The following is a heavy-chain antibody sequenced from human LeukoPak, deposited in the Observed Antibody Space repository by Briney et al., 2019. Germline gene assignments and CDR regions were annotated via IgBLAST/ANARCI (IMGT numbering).Heavy chain of an antibody. CDR1: GYSFSDFY. CDR2: INPNSGGT. CDR3: ARDRGGNPYYYYYMDV. Sequence: GASVKVSCTASGYSFSDFYIHWLRQAPGQGLEWLGWINPNSGGTNFAQYFQGRVTMTRDTSTSTVYMELSSLRSDDTAVYYCARDRGGNPYYYYYMDVWGKGTTVTISS. J-gene: IGHJ6*03. D-gene: IGHD2-15*01. V-gene: IGHV1-2*02.